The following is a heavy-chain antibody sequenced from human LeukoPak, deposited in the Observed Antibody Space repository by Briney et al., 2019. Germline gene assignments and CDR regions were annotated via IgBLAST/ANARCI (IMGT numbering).Heavy chain of an antibody. CDR2: MYYSGST. V-gene: IGHV4-59*01. Sequence: PSETLSLTCSVSGGSISSYYWSWIRQPPGKGLEWIGYMYYSGSTNYNPSLKSRVTMSVDTSKNQFSLKLNSVTAADTAVYYCARAKLGAFDIWGQGTMVTVSS. D-gene: IGHD3-3*02. CDR3: ARAKLGAFDI. CDR1: GGSISSYY. J-gene: IGHJ3*02.